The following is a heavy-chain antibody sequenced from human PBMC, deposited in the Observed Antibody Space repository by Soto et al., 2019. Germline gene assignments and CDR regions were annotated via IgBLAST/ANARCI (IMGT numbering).Heavy chain of an antibody. CDR3: ASRDGYKTSYYYGMDV. CDR2: IDPSDSYT. J-gene: IGHJ6*02. D-gene: IGHD5-12*01. CDR1: GYSFTSYW. V-gene: IGHV5-10-1*01. Sequence: ESLKISCKGSGYSFTSYWISWVRQMPGKGLEWMGRIDPSDSYTNYSPSFQGHVTISADKSISTAYLQWSSLKASDTAMYYCASRDGYKTSYYYGMDVWGQGTTVTVSS.